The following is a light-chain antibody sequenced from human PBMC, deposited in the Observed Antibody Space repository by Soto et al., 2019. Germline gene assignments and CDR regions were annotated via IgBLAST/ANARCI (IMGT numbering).Light chain of an antibody. CDR3: QQRSNWPPFA. J-gene: IGKJ5*01. CDR2: GAS. Sequence: IVLTQSPGTLSLSPGERTTLSCRASQSISRYLAWYQQKPGQGPRLLIYGASSRATGIPARFSGSGSGTDFTLTISSLEPEDFAVYYCQQRSNWPPFAFGQRTRLEI. V-gene: IGKV3-11*01. CDR1: QSISRY.